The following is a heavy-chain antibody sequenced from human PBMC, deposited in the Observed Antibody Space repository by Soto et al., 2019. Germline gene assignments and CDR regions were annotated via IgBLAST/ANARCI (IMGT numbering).Heavy chain of an antibody. D-gene: IGHD3-10*01. CDR3: ARVSLPFGEFPWYYYGMDV. Sequence: SETLSLTCTVSGGSISSGGYYWSWIRQHPGKGLEWIGYIYYSGSTYYNPSLKSRVTISVDTSKNQFSLKLSSVTAADTAVYYCARVSLPFGEFPWYYYGMDVWGQGTTVTVSS. V-gene: IGHV4-31*03. CDR2: IYYSGST. CDR1: GGSISSGGYY. J-gene: IGHJ6*02.